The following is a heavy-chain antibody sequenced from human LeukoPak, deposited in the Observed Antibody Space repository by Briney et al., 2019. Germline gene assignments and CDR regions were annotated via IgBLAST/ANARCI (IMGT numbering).Heavy chain of an antibody. CDR3: ARGRGSGSYHYYYYYGMDV. D-gene: IGHD1-26*01. CDR2: INHSGST. Sequence: SETLSLTCAVYGGSFSGYYWSWIRQPPGKGPEWIGEINHSGSTNYNPSLKSRVTISVDTSKNQLSLKLSSVTAADTAVYYCARGRGSGSYHYYYYYGMDVWGQGTTVTVSS. V-gene: IGHV4-34*01. J-gene: IGHJ6*02. CDR1: GGSFSGYY.